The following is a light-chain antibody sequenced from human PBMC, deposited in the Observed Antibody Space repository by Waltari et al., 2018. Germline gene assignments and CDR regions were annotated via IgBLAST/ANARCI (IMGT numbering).Light chain of an antibody. CDR1: QWVTSSY. Sequence: EIVLTQSPDTLSLSPGERATISCRASQWVTSSYLAWYQQKPGQAPRLLIYAASARATGIPDRFSGSGSGTDFTLTISRLEPEDFAVYFCQQYGSSLVTFGGGTEVEIK. CDR3: QQYGSSLVT. CDR2: AAS. J-gene: IGKJ4*01. V-gene: IGKV3-20*01.